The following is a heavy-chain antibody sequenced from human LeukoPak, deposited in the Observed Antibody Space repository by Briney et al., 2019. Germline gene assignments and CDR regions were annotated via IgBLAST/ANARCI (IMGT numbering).Heavy chain of an antibody. CDR2: IIPILGIA. V-gene: IGHV1-69*02. CDR3: ARAIFGVANLDY. D-gene: IGHD3-3*01. J-gene: IGHJ4*02. CDR1: GGTFSSYT. Sequence: ASVKVSCKASGGTFSSYTISWVRQAPGQGLEWMGRIIPILGIANYAQKFQGGVTITADKSTSTAYMELSSLRSEDTAVYYCARAIFGVANLDYWGQGTLVTVSS.